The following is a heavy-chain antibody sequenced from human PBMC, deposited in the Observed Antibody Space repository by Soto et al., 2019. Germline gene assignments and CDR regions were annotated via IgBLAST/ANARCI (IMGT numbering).Heavy chain of an antibody. CDR2: ITVNSGNT. V-gene: IGHV1-18*04. J-gene: IGHJ4*02. CDR1: GYTFTNDG. D-gene: IGHD1-26*01. CDR3: ASASISGTSYSFDH. Sequence: ASVKVSCKASGYTFTNDGITWVRQAPGQGLEWMGWITVNSGNTQYAQKLQGRVTMTTDISTTTAYMDLWSLRSHDTAVSSCASASISGTSYSFDHWGQGTPVTVSS.